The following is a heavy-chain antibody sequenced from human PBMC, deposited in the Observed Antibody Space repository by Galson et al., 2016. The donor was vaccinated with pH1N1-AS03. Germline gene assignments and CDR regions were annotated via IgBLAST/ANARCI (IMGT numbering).Heavy chain of an antibody. CDR3: AAAQVAWLVGRMLY. Sequence: SLRLSCAASGFTFDDYDDYAMHWVRQVPGKGLEWVSGISWNGGSRGYADSVRGRFTISRDNARNTLDLQMNSLKTEDTAFYYCAAAQVAWLVGRMLYGGHATLVTVAS. V-gene: IGHV3-9*01. D-gene: IGHD6-19*01. J-gene: IGHJ4*01. CDR2: ISWNGGSR. CDR1: GFTFDDYDDYA.